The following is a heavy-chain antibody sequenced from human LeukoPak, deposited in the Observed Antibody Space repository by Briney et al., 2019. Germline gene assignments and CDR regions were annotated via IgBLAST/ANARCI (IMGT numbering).Heavy chain of an antibody. D-gene: IGHD3-3*01. V-gene: IGHV4-59*12. CDR3: ARRTFGRSNWFDP. Sequence: PSETLSLTCTVSGGSISSYYWSWIRQPPGKGLEWIGYIYYSGSANYNPSLKSRVTISVDTSKNHFSLKLSSVTAADTAVYCCARRTFGRSNWFDPWGQGTLVTVSS. CDR1: GGSISSYY. CDR2: IYYSGSA. J-gene: IGHJ5*02.